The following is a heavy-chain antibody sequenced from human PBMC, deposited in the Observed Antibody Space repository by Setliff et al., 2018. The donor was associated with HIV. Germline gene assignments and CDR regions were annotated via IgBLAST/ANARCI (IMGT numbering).Heavy chain of an antibody. J-gene: IGHJ6*03. V-gene: IGHV4-38-2*01. D-gene: IGHD5-12*01. Sequence: SSETLSLTCGVSGFSISSGYFWGWIRQSPGKGLEWIASVDHGGNTYYNPSLKSRVTISVDTSKNQLSLNLRSVTAADSAVYFCVNSGYDGDYYYYYMDIWGKGTTVTVSS. CDR3: VNSGYDGDYYYYYMDI. CDR1: GFSISSGYF. CDR2: VDHGGNT.